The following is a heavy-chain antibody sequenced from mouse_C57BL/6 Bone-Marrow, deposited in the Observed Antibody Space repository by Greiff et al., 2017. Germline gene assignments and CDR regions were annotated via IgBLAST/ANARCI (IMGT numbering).Heavy chain of an antibody. J-gene: IGHJ1*03. Sequence: VQLQQSGPELVKPGASVKLSCKASGYTFTSYDINWVKQRPGQGREWIGWNDPRDGSTKYNEKFKGKATLTVDTSSSTAYMELHRLTSEASAVSFCERLEIDSSSGDWYFDVWGTGTTVTVSS. V-gene: IGHV1-85*01. CDR1: GYTFTSYD. CDR3: ERLEIDSSSGDWYFDV. CDR2: NDPRDGST. D-gene: IGHD1-1*01.